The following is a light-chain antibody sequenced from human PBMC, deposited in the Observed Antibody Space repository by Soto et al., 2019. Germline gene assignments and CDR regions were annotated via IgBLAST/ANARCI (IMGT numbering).Light chain of an antibody. J-gene: IGKJ1*01. Sequence: EIELTQSPGTLSLSPGERATLSCRASQSVSSSYVAWYQQKPGQAPRLLIYGASSRATGIPDRFSGSGSGTDFTLTISRLEPEDFAAYYCQQYGSSPWTFGQGTKVEIK. CDR3: QQYGSSPWT. V-gene: IGKV3-20*01. CDR1: QSVSSSY. CDR2: GAS.